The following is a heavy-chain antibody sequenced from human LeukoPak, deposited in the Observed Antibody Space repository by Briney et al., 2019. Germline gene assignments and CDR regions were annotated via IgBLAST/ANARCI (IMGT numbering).Heavy chain of an antibody. CDR3: ATDRNLYDYVWGSYRYASDDAFDI. CDR1: GGSFSGYY. Sequence: SETLSLTCAVYGGSFSGYYWSWIRQPPGKGLEWIGSIYHSGSTYYNPSLKSRVTILLDTSKNQFSLKMSSVTAADTTVYYCATDRNLYDYVWGSYRYASDDAFDIWGQGTMVTVSS. CDR2: IYHSGST. V-gene: IGHV4-34*01. J-gene: IGHJ3*02. D-gene: IGHD3-16*02.